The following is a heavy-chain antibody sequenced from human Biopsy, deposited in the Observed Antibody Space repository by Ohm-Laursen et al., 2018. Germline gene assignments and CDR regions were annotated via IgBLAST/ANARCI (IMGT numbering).Heavy chain of an antibody. CDR2: INAKTAAT. CDR1: GYTFTGYH. CDR3: TRGGYYYDSLAYFYWFDP. D-gene: IGHD3-22*01. V-gene: IGHV1-2*02. Sequence: SVKVSCKASGYTFTGYHVHWARQAPGQGLEWMGWINAKTAATNYAQKFQGRVTMTRDTSISTAYVDLSSLRTDDTAVYYCTRGGYYYDSLAYFYWFDPWGQGTLVTVSS. J-gene: IGHJ5*02.